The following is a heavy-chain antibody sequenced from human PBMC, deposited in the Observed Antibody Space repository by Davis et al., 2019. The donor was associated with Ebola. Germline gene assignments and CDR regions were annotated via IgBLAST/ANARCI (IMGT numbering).Heavy chain of an antibody. CDR2: ISSDSDYI. CDR1: GFTFSTYS. J-gene: IGHJ5*02. V-gene: IGHV3-21*01. Sequence: GESLKISCAASGFTFSTYSMSWVRQAPGKGLEWVSSISSDSDYIYYADSAKGRFTISRDNAKNSLYLQMNSLRAEDTAVYYCARDNSQLLWFGESIDNWFDPWGQGTLVTVSS. CDR3: ARDNSQLLWFGESIDNWFDP. D-gene: IGHD3-10*01.